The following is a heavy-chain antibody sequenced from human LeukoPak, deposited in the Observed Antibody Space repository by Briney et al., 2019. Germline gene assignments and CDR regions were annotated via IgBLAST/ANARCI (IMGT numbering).Heavy chain of an antibody. CDR3: ARDTTGYYDSSGYYDY. Sequence: SVKVSCKASGGTFSSYAISWVRQAPGQGLEWMGGIIPIFGTANYAQKFQGRVTITTDESTSTAYMELSSLRSEDTAVYYCARDTTGYYDSSGYYDYWGQGTLVTVSS. D-gene: IGHD3-22*01. CDR1: GGTFSSYA. J-gene: IGHJ4*02. V-gene: IGHV1-69*05. CDR2: IIPIFGTA.